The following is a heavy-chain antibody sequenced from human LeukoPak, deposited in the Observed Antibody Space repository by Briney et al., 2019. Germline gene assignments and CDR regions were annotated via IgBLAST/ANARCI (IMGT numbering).Heavy chain of an antibody. CDR1: SGSISTSNYY. CDR3: ARERWFDI. D-gene: IGHD2-15*01. J-gene: IGHJ3*02. CDR2: IFYSGST. V-gene: IGHV4-39*07. Sequence: PSETLSLTCTVSSGSISTSNYYWGWVRQPPGKALEWIGNIFYSGSTNYNPSLKSRVTISVDTSKNQFSLKLSSVTAADTAVYYCARERWFDIWGQGTMVTVSS.